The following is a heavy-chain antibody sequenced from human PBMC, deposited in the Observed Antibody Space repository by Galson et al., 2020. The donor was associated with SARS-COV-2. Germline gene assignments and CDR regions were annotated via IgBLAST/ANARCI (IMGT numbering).Heavy chain of an antibody. Sequence: LSLTCAASGFIFSDYCMTWIRQTPGKGLEWVSHIGSSGNVIYYADFVEGRFSISRDNAKKSLYLQMNSLRAEDTAVYYCGRLGGLWFGEPVDNWGQGTLVTVSS. D-gene: IGHD3-10*01. CDR1: GFIFSDYC. V-gene: IGHV3-11*01. J-gene: IGHJ4*02. CDR3: GRLGGLWFGEPVDN. CDR2: IGSSGNVI.